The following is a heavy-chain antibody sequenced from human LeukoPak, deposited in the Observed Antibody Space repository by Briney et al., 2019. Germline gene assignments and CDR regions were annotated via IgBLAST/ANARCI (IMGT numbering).Heavy chain of an antibody. CDR1: GGSFSGYY. V-gene: IGHV4-34*01. J-gene: IGHJ4*02. Sequence: SETLSLTCAVYGGSFSGYYWSWIRQPPGKGLEWIGEVNHSGSTNYNPSLKSRVTISVDTSKNQFSLKLSSVTAADTAVYYCARDLPLDYYDSSGFDYWGQGTLVTVSS. CDR3: ARDLPLDYYDSSGFDY. D-gene: IGHD3-22*01. CDR2: VNHSGST.